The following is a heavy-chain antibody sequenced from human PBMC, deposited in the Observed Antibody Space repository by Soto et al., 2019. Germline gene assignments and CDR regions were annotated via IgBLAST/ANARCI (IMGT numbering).Heavy chain of an antibody. CDR1: GFIFGNFG. Sequence: EVQVLESGGGLVQPGGSLRLSCAASGFIFGNFGMNWVRQAPGKGLEWVSGVRSDGDTTYNAESVEGRFTVFRDTSRNTVYLQMNNLRAEDTAIYYCAKDKGVGATPDGANCWGQGTLVTVSS. CDR3: AKDKGVGATPDGANC. CDR2: VRSDGDTT. J-gene: IGHJ4*02. D-gene: IGHD1-26*01. V-gene: IGHV3-23*01.